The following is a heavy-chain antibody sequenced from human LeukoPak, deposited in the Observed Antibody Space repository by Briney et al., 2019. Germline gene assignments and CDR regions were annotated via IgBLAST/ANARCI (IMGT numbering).Heavy chain of an antibody. CDR1: GFTVSSSY. CDR3: ARCAGYYNYFYMDV. V-gene: IGHV3-53*01. J-gene: IGHJ6*03. Sequence: GGSLRLSCAASGFTVSSSYMTWVRQAPGKGLEWVAILYSDGRTYYADSVKGRFTISRDNSKNGLSLDMNSLRAEDTALYYCARCAGYYNYFYMDVWGRGTTVTVSS. CDR2: LYSDGRT.